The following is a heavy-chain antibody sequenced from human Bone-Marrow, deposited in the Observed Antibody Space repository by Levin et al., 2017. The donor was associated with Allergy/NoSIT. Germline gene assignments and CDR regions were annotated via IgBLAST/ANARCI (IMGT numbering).Heavy chain of an antibody. Sequence: PGGSLRLSCATSGFTFNSFAMTWVRQAPGKGLEWVSTISGSATRTTYYAESVRGRFTISRDNSENTLSLEMNSLRAEDTALYYCAKGGEWGDAFDIWGQGTMVTVSS. V-gene: IGHV3-23*01. D-gene: IGHD1-26*01. CDR1: GFTFNSFA. J-gene: IGHJ3*02. CDR3: AKGGEWGDAFDI. CDR2: ISGSATRTT.